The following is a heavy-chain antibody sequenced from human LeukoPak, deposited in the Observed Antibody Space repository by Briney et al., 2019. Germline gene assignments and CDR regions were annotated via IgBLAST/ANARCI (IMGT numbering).Heavy chain of an antibody. V-gene: IGHV4-4*02. CDR2: ICHSGST. D-gene: IGHD3-3*01. CDR1: GVSISSSNW. Sequence: PSETLSLTCAVSGVSISSSNWWSWVRQPPGKGLEWIGEICHSGSTNYNPSLKSRVTISVDTSKNQFSLKLSSVTAADTAVYYCARGRYYDFWSGPTYNYYYYYMDVWGKGTTVTVSS. CDR3: ARGRYYDFWSGPTYNYYYYYMDV. J-gene: IGHJ6*03.